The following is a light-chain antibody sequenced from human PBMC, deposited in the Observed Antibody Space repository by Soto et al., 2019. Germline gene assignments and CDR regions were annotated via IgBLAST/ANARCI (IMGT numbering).Light chain of an antibody. Sequence: QSVLTQPPSASGTPGQSVTISCSGSSSNIGSNTVNWYQQLPRTAPKLLIYTNDQRPSGVPDRFSGSKSGTSASLAISGLQSEDGADYYCAAWDDSLNGRVFGGGTKVTVL. CDR2: TND. J-gene: IGLJ2*01. CDR1: SSNIGSNT. V-gene: IGLV1-44*01. CDR3: AAWDDSLNGRV.